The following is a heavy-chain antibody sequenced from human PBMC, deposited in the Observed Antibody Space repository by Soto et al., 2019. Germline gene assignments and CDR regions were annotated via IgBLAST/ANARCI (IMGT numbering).Heavy chain of an antibody. D-gene: IGHD3-16*02. CDR3: AKDHGHGITFGGVIDTGYYYGMDV. J-gene: IGHJ6*02. Sequence: PGGSLRLSCAASGFAFSSYAMSWVRQAPGKGLAWVSAISGSGGSTYYADCVKGRFTISRDNSKNTLYLQMNSLRAEDTAVYYCAKDHGHGITFGGVIDTGYYYGMDVWGQGTTVTVSS. V-gene: IGHV3-23*01. CDR2: ISGSGGST. CDR1: GFAFSSYA.